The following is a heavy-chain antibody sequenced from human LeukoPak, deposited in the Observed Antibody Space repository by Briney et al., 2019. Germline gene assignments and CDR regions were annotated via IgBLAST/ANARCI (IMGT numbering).Heavy chain of an antibody. Sequence: GGSLRLSCAASGFTFSSYGMHWVRQAPGKGLEWVAVIWYDGSNKYYADSVKGRFTISRDNSKNTLFLQMNSLRAEDTAVYYCAKDGSGWLDYWGQGTLVTVSS. J-gene: IGHJ4*02. CDR2: IWYDGSNK. D-gene: IGHD6-19*01. CDR3: AKDGSGWLDY. V-gene: IGHV3-33*06. CDR1: GFTFSSYG.